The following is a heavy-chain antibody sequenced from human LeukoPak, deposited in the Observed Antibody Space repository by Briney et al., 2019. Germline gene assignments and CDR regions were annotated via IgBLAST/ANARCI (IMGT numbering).Heavy chain of an antibody. D-gene: IGHD5-12*01. V-gene: IGHV6-1*01. Sequence: SQTLSLTCAISGDSVSSNIAAWNWIRQSPSRGLEWLGRTYYRSKWYSDYAASVRGRITISPDTSKNQFSLHLNSMTPDDTAVYYCARDHADIIVIAASGFWFDPWGQGALVTVSS. CDR2: TYYRSKWYS. CDR3: ARDHADIIVIAASGFWFDP. CDR1: GDSVSSNIAA. J-gene: IGHJ5*02.